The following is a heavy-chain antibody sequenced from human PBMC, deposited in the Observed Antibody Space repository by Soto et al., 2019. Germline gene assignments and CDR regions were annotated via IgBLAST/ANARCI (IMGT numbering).Heavy chain of an antibody. V-gene: IGHV3-21*01. CDR2: ISSSSSYI. D-gene: IGHD2-15*01. Sequence: GGSLRLSCAASGFTFSSYSMNWVRQAPGKGLEWVSSISSSSSYIYYADSVKGRFTISRDNAKNSLYLQMNSLRAEDTAVYYCARDGAWFCSGGSGYSAEDFQHWGQGTLVTVSS. J-gene: IGHJ1*01. CDR3: ARDGAWFCSGGSGYSAEDFQH. CDR1: GFTFSSYS.